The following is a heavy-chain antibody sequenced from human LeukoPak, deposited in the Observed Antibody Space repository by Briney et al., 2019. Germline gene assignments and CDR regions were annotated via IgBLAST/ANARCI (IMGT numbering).Heavy chain of an antibody. CDR2: IYSGGST. D-gene: IGHD6-13*01. J-gene: IGHJ6*02. CDR3: ASEQQLTPPFYYYGMDV. Sequence: PGGSLRLSCAASGFTFSSYAMSWVRQAPGKGLEWVSVIYSGGSTYYADSVKGRFTISRDNSKNTLYLQMNSLRAEDTAVYYCASEQQLTPPFYYYGMDVWGQGTTVTVSS. CDR1: GFTFSSYA. V-gene: IGHV3-53*01.